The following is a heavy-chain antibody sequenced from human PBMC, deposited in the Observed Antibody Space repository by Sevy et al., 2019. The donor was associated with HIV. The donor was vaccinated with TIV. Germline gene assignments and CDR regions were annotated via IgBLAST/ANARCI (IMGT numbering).Heavy chain of an antibody. CDR3: ARVRAAALKGFDP. CDR1: GGSISSGGYY. CDR2: IYYSGST. Sequence: SENLSLTCTVSGGSISSGGYYWSWIRQHPGKGLQWIGYIYYSGSTYYNPSLKSRVTISVDTSKNQFSLKLSSVTAADTHAYYCARVRAAALKGFDPWGQGTLVTVSS. D-gene: IGHD6-13*01. V-gene: IGHV4-31*03. J-gene: IGHJ5*02.